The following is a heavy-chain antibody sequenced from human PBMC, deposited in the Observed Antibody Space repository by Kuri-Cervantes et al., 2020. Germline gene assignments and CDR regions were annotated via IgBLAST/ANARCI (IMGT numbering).Heavy chain of an antibody. J-gene: IGHJ1*01. D-gene: IGHD4-17*01. CDR3: AAATVSRPEYFQH. CDR2: IVVGSGNT. V-gene: IGHV1-58*02. Sequence: SVKVSCKTSGFTFTTSTMQWVRQARGQRLGWIGWIVVGSGNTNYAQKFQERVTISRDMSTSTAYMELSSLRSDDTAVYYCAAATVSRPEYFQHWGQGSLVTVSS. CDR1: GFTFTTST.